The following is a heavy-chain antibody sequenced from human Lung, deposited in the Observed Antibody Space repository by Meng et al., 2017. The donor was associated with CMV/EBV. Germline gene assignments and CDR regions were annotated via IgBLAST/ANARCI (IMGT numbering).Heavy chain of an antibody. CDR3: ARDRVPAAFRDYGMDV. CDR2: INPNSGGT. D-gene: IGHD2-2*01. J-gene: IGHJ6*02. Sequence: ASVKVSCKASGYTFTGYYMHWVRQAPGQGLEWMGWINPNSGGTNYAQKFQGRVTMTRDTSISTAYMELSRLRSDDTAVYYCARDRVPAAFRDYGMDVWGQGTTVTVSS. V-gene: IGHV1-2*02. CDR1: GYTFTGYY.